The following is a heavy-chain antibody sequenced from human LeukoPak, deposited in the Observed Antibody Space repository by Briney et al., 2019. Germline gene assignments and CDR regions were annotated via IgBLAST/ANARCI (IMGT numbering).Heavy chain of an antibody. CDR3: ARDIGTYYYDSSGYHDY. Sequence: ASVKVSCKASGYTFTSYGISWVRQAPGQGLEWMGWISAYNGNTNYAQKLQGRVTMTTDTSTSTAYMELRSLRSDDTAVYYCARDIGTYYYDSSGYHDYWGQGTLVTVSS. CDR2: ISAYNGNT. V-gene: IGHV1-18*01. J-gene: IGHJ4*02. D-gene: IGHD3-22*01. CDR1: GYTFTSYG.